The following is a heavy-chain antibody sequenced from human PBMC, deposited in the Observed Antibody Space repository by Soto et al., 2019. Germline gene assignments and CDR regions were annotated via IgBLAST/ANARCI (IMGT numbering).Heavy chain of an antibody. J-gene: IGHJ4*02. CDR3: AKESRITLAGTADY. CDR1: GFTFGSYG. D-gene: IGHD6-19*01. CDR2: ISGAGDST. V-gene: IGHV3-23*01. Sequence: GGSLRLSCVASGFTFGSYGMSWVRQVPGKGLEWVSAISGAGDSTYYADSVKGRFTLSRDNSKNTVYLQMNGLRAEDTALYYCAKESRITLAGTADYWGQGTLVTVSS.